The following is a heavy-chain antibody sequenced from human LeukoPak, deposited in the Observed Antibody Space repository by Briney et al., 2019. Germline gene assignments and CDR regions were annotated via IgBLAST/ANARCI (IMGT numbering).Heavy chain of an antibody. CDR1: VDPNNSYY. D-gene: IGHD7-27*01. J-gene: IGHJ5*02. CDR2: KSYSGST. CDR3: ARVPGDYPLNWFDA. Sequence: PSETLSLPCTVSVDPNNSYYGSWTRHPPGKGREGIGYKSYSGSTNYNPSLKSRVTISVDTSKNQFSLKLTSVTAADTAVYYCARVPGDYPLNWFDAWGQGTLVTVSS. V-gene: IGHV4-59*13.